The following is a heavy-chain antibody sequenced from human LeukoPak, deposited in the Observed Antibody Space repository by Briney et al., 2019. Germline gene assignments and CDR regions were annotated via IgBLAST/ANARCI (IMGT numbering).Heavy chain of an antibody. CDR2: INHSGST. CDR1: GGSFSGYY. V-gene: IGHV4-34*01. D-gene: IGHD5-18*01. J-gene: IGHJ5*02. Sequence: SETLSLTCAVYGGSFSGYYWSWIRQPPGKGLEWIGEINHSGSTNYNPSLKSRVTISVDTSKNQFSLKLSSVTAADTAVYYCARGSLYTAMVNWFDPWGQGTLVTVPS. CDR3: ARGSLYTAMVNWFDP.